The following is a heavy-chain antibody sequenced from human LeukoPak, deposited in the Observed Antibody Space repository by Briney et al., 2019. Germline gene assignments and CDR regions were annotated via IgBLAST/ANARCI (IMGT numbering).Heavy chain of an antibody. Sequence: GGSLRLSCAASGFTFSSYAMSWVRQAPGKGLEWVSAISGSGGSTYYADSVKGRFTISRDNSKNTLYLQMNSLRAEDTAVYYCAKDLVSGYGDYDLLESFDYWGQGTLVTVSS. CDR1: GFTFSSYA. D-gene: IGHD4-17*01. CDR2: ISGSGGST. V-gene: IGHV3-23*01. CDR3: AKDLVSGYGDYDLLESFDY. J-gene: IGHJ4*02.